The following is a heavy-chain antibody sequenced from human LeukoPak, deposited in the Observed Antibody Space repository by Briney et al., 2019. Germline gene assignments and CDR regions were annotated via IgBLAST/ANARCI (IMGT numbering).Heavy chain of an antibody. CDR3: TRHGSRWEHDY. CDR2: IRSKANSYAT. CDR1: GFTFSGSS. D-gene: IGHD1-26*01. Sequence: GGSLRLSCAASGFTFSGSSMHWVRQASGTGLEWVGRIRSKANSYATAYAASVNGRFTISRDDSKNTAYLQMNSLKTEDTAVYYCTRHGSRWEHDYWGQGTLVTVSS. J-gene: IGHJ4*02. V-gene: IGHV3-73*01.